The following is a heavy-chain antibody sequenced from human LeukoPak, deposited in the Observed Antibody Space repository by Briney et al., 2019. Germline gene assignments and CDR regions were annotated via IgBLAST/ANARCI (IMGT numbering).Heavy chain of an antibody. CDR3: ASTRDVAGTVLSVRTFDY. V-gene: IGHV1-18*01. Sequence: ASVKVSCKASGYTFTSYGISWVRQAPGQGLECIGWISAYNGNTNYAQKLQGRVTMTTDTSTSTAYMELRSLRSDDTAAYYCASTRDVAGTVLSVRTFDYWGQGTLVTVSS. CDR2: ISAYNGNT. D-gene: IGHD6-19*01. CDR1: GYTFTSYG. J-gene: IGHJ4*02.